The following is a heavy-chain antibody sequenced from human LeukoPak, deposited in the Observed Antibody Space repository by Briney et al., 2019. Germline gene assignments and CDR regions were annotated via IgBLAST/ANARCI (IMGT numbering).Heavy chain of an antibody. CDR2: IYHRGNA. J-gene: IGHJ4*02. Sequence: SGTLSLTCAVFGGSISSSNWWNWVRQTPGKGLEWIGEIYHRGNAHYNPSLNSRVTMSVDTSKNQFSLRLSSVTAADTAVYYCARPNWNDLHFDYWGQGTLVTVSS. CDR3: ARPNWNDLHFDY. CDR1: GGSISSSNW. V-gene: IGHV4-4*02. D-gene: IGHD1-1*01.